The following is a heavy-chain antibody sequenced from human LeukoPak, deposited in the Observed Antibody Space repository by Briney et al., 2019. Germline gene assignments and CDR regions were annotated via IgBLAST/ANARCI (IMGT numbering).Heavy chain of an antibody. J-gene: IGHJ4*02. Sequence: HPGGSLRLSCAASGFTFNSYAMSWVRQAPEKGLEWVATISGSGGGTYYADSVKGRFTISRDDSKNTLYLQMNSLRAEDTAVYYRAKDLGRYRNNYFDYWGQGTLVTVSS. V-gene: IGHV3-23*01. D-gene: IGHD1-26*01. CDR1: GFTFNSYA. CDR3: AKDLGRYRNNYFDY. CDR2: ISGSGGGT.